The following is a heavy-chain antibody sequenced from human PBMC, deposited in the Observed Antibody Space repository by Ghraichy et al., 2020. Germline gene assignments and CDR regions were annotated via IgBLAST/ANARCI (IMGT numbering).Heavy chain of an antibody. Sequence: SQTLSLTCTVSGGSVSSGSYYWSWIRQPPGKGLEWIGYIYYSGSTNYNPSLKSRVTISVDTSKNQFSLKLSSVTAADTAVYYCARGWGSLGWFDPWGQGTLVTVSS. D-gene: IGHD3-3*01. V-gene: IGHV4-61*01. CDR1: GGSVSSGSYY. J-gene: IGHJ5*02. CDR2: IYYSGST. CDR3: ARGWGSLGWFDP.